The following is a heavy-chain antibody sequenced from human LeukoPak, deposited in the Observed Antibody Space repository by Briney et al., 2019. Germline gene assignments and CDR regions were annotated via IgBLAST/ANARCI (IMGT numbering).Heavy chain of an antibody. CDR1: VYTFTFYY. Sequence: GASVTVSFTSSVYTFTFYYMHWVRHPPGQGQEWMGLINPNSGGTNYAQKFQGRVTMTRDTSISTAYMELSRLRSDDTAVYYCARGQGYSGSYYYFDYWGQGTLVTVSS. CDR3: ARGQGYSGSYYYFDY. V-gene: IGHV1-2*02. CDR2: INPNSGGT. J-gene: IGHJ4*02. D-gene: IGHD1-26*01.